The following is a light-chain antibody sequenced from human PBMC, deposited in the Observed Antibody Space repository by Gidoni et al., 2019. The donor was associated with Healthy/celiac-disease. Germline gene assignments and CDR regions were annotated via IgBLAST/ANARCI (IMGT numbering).Light chain of an antibody. CDR2: AAS. V-gene: IGKV1-9*01. CDR3: QQLNSYPPWS. Sequence: DIQLTQSQSFLSASVGDRVTITCRASQGISSYLAWYQQKPGKAPKLLIYAASTLQSGVPSRFSGSGSGTEFTLTISSLQPEDFATYYCQQLNSYPPWSFGQGTKLEIK. J-gene: IGKJ2*04. CDR1: QGISSY.